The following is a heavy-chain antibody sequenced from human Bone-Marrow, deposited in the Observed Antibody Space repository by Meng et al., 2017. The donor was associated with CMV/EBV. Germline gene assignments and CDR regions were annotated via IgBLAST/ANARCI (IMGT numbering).Heavy chain of an antibody. CDR2: IPDHRGAT. CDR3: ARDNNWGPDY. V-gene: IGHV1-2*02. J-gene: IGHJ4*02. CDR1: GYTFATSG. Sequence: SVKVSCKASGYTFATSGNSGVRQAPGKGLEWMGWIPDHRGATNDAQQFQGRVALTRDTSINTGYMELTRLTADDTAVYYCARDNNWGPDYWGQGTLVTVSS. D-gene: IGHD7-27*01.